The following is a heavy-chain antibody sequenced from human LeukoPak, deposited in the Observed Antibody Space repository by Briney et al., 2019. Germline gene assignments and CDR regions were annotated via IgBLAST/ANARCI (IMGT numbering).Heavy chain of an antibody. J-gene: IGHJ4*02. V-gene: IGHV3-23*01. CDR1: GFTFSSYW. CDR3: AKGSYFDWLLYVGGFDY. D-gene: IGHD3-9*01. Sequence: GGSLRLSCAASGFTFSSYWMSWVRQAPGKGLEWVSAISGSGGSTYYADSVKGRFTISRDNSENTLYLQMNSLRAEDTAVYYCAKGSYFDWLLYVGGFDYWGQGTLVTVSS. CDR2: ISGSGGST.